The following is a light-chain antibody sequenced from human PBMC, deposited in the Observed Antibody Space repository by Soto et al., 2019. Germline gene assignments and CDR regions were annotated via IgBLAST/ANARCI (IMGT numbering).Light chain of an antibody. CDR1: SSDFGSYKF. CDR3: FSFTSTNTHV. J-gene: IGLJ1*01. CDR2: ETS. Sequence: QSALAQPASVSGSPGQSVTISCTGTSSDFGSYKFVSWYQHHPGTVPKVIIYETSKRPSGVSDRFSGSKSGNTSSLTISALQAEDEADYYCFSFTSTNTHVFGSGTKVTVL. V-gene: IGLV2-23*01.